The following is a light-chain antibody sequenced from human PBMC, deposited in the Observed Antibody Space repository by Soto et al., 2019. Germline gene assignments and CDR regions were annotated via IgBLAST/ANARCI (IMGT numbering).Light chain of an antibody. V-gene: IGKV1-9*01. CDR3: QQLNSYPYT. CDR1: HGIASF. CDR2: SAT. Sequence: DIQLTQSPSFLAASVGDRVTITCRASHGIASFLAWYQQKPGKAPKLLIYSATTLQTGVSSRFSGSRSGPEFTLTISSLQPEDFATYYCQQLNSYPYTFAQGTKLEIK. J-gene: IGKJ2*01.